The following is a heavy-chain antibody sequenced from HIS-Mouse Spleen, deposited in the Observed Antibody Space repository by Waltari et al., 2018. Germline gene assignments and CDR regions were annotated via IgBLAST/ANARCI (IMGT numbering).Heavy chain of an antibody. J-gene: IGHJ4*02. CDR3: ARGGMITFGGVIVSGYFDY. D-gene: IGHD3-16*02. CDR1: GYTFTSYD. Sequence: QVQLVQSGAEVKKPGASVKVSCKASGYTFTSYDINWVRQATGQGLEWMGWMNPNSGNTGYAQKLQGRVTMTMNTSISTAYIELSSLRSEDPAVYYCARGGMITFGGVIVSGYFDYWGQGTLVTVSS. CDR2: MNPNSGNT. V-gene: IGHV1-8*01.